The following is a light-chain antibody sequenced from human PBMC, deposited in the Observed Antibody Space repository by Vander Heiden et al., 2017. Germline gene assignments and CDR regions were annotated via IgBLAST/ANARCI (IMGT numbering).Light chain of an antibody. CDR2: GNN. V-gene: IGLV1-40*01. Sequence: QTVLTQPPSVSGSPGQRVTISCIGANYDVQCYQQPPGTALKLLIFGNNKRSAGVPGLFSGSKCGTAASLTIAGLQAEDEADYCCQSYDNDLKVFGGGTKLTVL. CDR1: GANYD. J-gene: IGLJ2*01. CDR3: QSYDNDLKV.